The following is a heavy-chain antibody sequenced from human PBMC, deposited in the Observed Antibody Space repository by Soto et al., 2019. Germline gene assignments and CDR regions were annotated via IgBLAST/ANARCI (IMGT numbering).Heavy chain of an antibody. V-gene: IGHV2-5*02. D-gene: IGHD2-15*01. CDR3: PRRVEPKSLLRLGYFDS. J-gene: IGHJ4*02. CDR2: IYWDDDK. Sequence: QITLKESGPTLVKPTQTLTLTCTFSGFSLSTSGVSVGWIRQPPGKALEWLALIYWDDDKHYSPSLKSRLTITKDTSKNQLALTMPNRDPVNTAPYYCPRRVEPKSLLRLGYFDSWGRVTLVTVSS. CDR1: GFSLSTSGVS.